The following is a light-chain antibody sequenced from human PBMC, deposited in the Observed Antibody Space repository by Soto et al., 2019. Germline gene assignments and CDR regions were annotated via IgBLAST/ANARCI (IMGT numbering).Light chain of an antibody. CDR2: AAS. CDR1: QTIRTS. J-gene: IGKJ1*01. CDR3: QQTYASPPT. Sequence: DIEMTKKKTSLSASVGDRVILTCRASQTIRTSLNWYQQKPGKAPKLLIYAASTLHSGVPSRFSGSGSGTDFTLSISNLQPEDFATYFCQQTYASPPTFCQGTKVDIK. V-gene: IGKV1-39*01.